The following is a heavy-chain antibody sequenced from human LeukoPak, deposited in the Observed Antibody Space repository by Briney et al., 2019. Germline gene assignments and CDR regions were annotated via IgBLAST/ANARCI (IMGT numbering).Heavy chain of an antibody. CDR3: AKDGSAGTTPPFFDY. D-gene: IGHD1-7*01. Sequence: GRSLRLSCAASGFTFDDYAMHWVRQAPGKGLEWVSGISWNSGNIGYADSVKGRFTISRDNAKNSLYLQMNSLRAEDTALYYCAKDGSAGTTPPFFDYWGQGTLVTVSS. V-gene: IGHV3-9*01. CDR1: GFTFDDYA. J-gene: IGHJ4*02. CDR2: ISWNSGNI.